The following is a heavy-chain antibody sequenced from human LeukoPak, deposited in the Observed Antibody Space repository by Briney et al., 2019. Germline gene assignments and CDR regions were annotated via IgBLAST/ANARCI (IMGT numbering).Heavy chain of an antibody. D-gene: IGHD5-18*01. J-gene: IGHJ5*02. CDR2: IYYSGST. CDR1: GGSISSSSYY. CDR3: ASRGYNSGFNWFDP. V-gene: IGHV4-39*01. Sequence: SETPSLTCTVSGGSISSSSYYWGWIRQPPGKGLEWIGSIYYSGSTYYNPSLKSRVTISVDTSKNQFSLKLSSVTAADTAVYYCASRGYNSGFNWFDPWGQGTLVTVSS.